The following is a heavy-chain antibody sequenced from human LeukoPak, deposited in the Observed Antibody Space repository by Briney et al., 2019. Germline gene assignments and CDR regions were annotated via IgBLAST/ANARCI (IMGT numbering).Heavy chain of an antibody. CDR2: IYKGGST. J-gene: IGHJ1*01. Sequence: GGSLRLSCAASGFTVSTHYMSWVRQAPGKGLEWASVIYKGGSTNYADSVKGRFTISRDNSKNTLYLQMNSLRAEDTAVYYCARGYDSSTYYPEHFQHWGQGTLVTVSS. CDR3: ARGYDSSTYYPEHFQH. D-gene: IGHD3-22*01. V-gene: IGHV3-66*01. CDR1: GFTVSTHY.